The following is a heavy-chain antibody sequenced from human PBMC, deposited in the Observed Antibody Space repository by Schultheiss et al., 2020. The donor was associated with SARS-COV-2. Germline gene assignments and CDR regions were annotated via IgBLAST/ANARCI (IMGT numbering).Heavy chain of an antibody. J-gene: IGHJ4*02. CDR3: ARDGYYTVDK. Sequence: GGSLRLSCAASGFSFSTYNMHWVRQATGKGLEWVAYITRTGNGKYYADSVQGRFTISRDDARNSMYLQMDSLRDEDTAVYYCARDGYYTVDKCGQGTLVTVSS. CDR2: ITRTGNGK. CDR1: GFSFSTYN. D-gene: IGHD2-8*02. V-gene: IGHV3-48*02.